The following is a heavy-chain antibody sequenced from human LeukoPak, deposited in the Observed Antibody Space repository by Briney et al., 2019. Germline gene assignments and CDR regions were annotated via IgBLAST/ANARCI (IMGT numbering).Heavy chain of an antibody. Sequence: VASVKVSCKASGGTFSSYAISWVRQAPGQGLEWMGGIIPIFGTANYAQKFQGRVTITADESTSTAYMELSSLRSEDTAVYYCARESIAVADVINSYYFDYWGQETLVTVSS. J-gene: IGHJ4*02. D-gene: IGHD6-19*01. V-gene: IGHV1-69*01. CDR2: IIPIFGTA. CDR3: ARESIAVADVINSYYFDY. CDR1: GGTFSSYA.